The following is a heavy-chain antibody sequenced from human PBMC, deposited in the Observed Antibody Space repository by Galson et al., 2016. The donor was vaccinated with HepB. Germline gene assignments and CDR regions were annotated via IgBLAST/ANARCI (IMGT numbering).Heavy chain of an antibody. Sequence: SLRLSCAASGFTFSTYGMHWVRQAPGEGLEWVALISFDGRNKYYADSVKGRFTISRDNSKNTLYLQMNSLRADDTAIYYCTKSRARAPSSATCYDYWGQGTLVTVSS. D-gene: IGHD2-2*01. CDR2: ISFDGRNK. J-gene: IGHJ4*02. CDR1: GFTFSTYG. CDR3: TKSRARAPSSATCYDY. V-gene: IGHV3-30*18.